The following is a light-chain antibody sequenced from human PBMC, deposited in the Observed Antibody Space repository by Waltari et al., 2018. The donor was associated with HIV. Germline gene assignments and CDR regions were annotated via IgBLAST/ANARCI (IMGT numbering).Light chain of an antibody. CDR1: QSVWRF. V-gene: IGKV1-39*01. Sequence: DILMTQSPSSLSASVGDRVTITCRASQSVWRFLNWYQQTPGEAPKILIYSSSKLQSGVPSRFSGSGSGTEFTLTISGLQPEDIAPYYCQQRFTLPLPFGPGTKVDLK. J-gene: IGKJ3*01. CDR3: QQRFTLPLP. CDR2: SSS.